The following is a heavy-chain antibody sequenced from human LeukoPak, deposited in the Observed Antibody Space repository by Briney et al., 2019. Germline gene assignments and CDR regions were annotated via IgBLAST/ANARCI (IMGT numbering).Heavy chain of an antibody. V-gene: IGHV4-4*07. CDR3: ARGGGQQLVGGYYYYYMDV. CDR2: IYTSGST. J-gene: IGHJ6*03. CDR1: GGSISSYY. Sequence: PSETLSLTCTVSGGSISSYYWSWTRQPAGKGLEWIGRIYTSGSTNYNPSLKSRVTISVDKSKNQFSLKLSSVTAADTAVYYCARGGGQQLVGGYYYYYMDVWGKGTTVTVSS. D-gene: IGHD6-13*01.